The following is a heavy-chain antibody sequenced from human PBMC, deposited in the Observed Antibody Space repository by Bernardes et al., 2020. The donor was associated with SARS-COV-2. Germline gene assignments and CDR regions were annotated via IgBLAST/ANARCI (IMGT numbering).Heavy chain of an antibody. Sequence: SETLSLTCTVSGASINDYYWTWIRQPPGKGLEWIGFIFYIGSNTYNPSLKSRVTISADTSKNQFSLKLNFVTAADTAMYYCARDNSGYYGSVDVWGQGTMVTVSS. J-gene: IGHJ3*01. CDR2: IFYIGSN. V-gene: IGHV4-59*01. CDR3: ARDNSGYYGSVDV. D-gene: IGHD3-22*01. CDR1: GASINDYY.